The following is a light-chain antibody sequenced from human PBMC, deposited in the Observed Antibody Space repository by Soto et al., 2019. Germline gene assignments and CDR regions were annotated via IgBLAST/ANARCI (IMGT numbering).Light chain of an antibody. CDR2: EVI. CDR3: SSYACSNNLV. CDR1: SSDVGGYNY. Sequence: QSALTQPPSSSGSPGQSVTISCSGPSSDVGGYNYGSWYQQHPGKSPKLMIYEVIKRPSGVPDRFSGSKSGNTASLTVSGLQAEDEADYYCSSYACSNNLVFGGGTQLTVL. V-gene: IGLV2-8*01. J-gene: IGLJ2*01.